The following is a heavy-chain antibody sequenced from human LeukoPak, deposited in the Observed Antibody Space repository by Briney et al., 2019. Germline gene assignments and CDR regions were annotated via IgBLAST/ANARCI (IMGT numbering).Heavy chain of an antibody. J-gene: IGHJ4*02. D-gene: IGHD5-18*01. Sequence: GGSLRLSCAASGFTLSSYAMSWVRQAPGKGLEWVSAISGSGGSTYYADSVKGRFTISRDNSKNTLYLQMNSLRAEDTAVYYCAKRVGSYGHFDYWGQGTLVTVSS. CDR3: AKRVGSYGHFDY. CDR1: GFTLSSYA. CDR2: ISGSGGST. V-gene: IGHV3-23*01.